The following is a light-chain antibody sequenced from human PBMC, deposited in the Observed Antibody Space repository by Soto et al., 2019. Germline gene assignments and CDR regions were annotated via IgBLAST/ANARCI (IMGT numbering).Light chain of an antibody. J-gene: IGKJ1*01. CDR3: MQALQTPPT. CDR1: QSLLHSKGYEC. V-gene: IGKV2-28*01. CDR2: LGS. Sequence: DIVLTQSPLSLPVTPGEPASISCKSSQSLLHSKGYECLDWYLQKPGQSPQLLISLGSIRASGVTDKXSGSGSGTDFALKISRVDAEDVGIYYCMQALQTPPTFGQGTKVEI.